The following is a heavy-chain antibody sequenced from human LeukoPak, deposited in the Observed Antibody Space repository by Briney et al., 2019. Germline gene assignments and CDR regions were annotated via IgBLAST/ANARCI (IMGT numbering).Heavy chain of an antibody. Sequence: SETLSLTCTVSGGSISSGSYYWSWIRQPAGKGLEWIGRIYTSGSTNYNPSLKSRVTISVDTSKNQFSLKLSSVTAADTAVYCCARERITLDYWGQGTLVTVSS. J-gene: IGHJ4*02. CDR1: GGSISSGSYY. D-gene: IGHD3-10*01. CDR2: IYTSGST. V-gene: IGHV4-61*02. CDR3: ARERITLDY.